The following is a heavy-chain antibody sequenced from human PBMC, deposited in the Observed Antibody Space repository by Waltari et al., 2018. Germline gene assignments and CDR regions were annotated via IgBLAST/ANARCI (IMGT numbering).Heavy chain of an antibody. V-gene: IGHV3-7*03. D-gene: IGHD3-3*01. CDR1: GFTFTKHW. CDR2: INQDGSQK. CDR3: ARGGVDGVDRATWWFDP. Sequence: EGQLVESGGGLAQPGGSLRLSCAASGFTFTKHWMSWVRQAPGKGLEWVANINQDGSQKYYVDSAKGRFTISRDNAKNSLYLQWSRLRVEDTALYYCARGGVDGVDRATWWFDPWGQGTLVTVSA. J-gene: IGHJ5*02.